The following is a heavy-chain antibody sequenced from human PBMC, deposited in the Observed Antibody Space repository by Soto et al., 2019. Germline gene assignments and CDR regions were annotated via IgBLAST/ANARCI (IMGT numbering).Heavy chain of an antibody. V-gene: IGHV4-39*01. J-gene: IGHJ4*02. CDR1: GGSISSSSYY. CDR3: ARHGMGAARSTGFDY. Sequence: PSETLSLTCTVSGGSISSSSYYWGWIRQPPGKGLEWIGSIYYSGSTYYNPSLKSRVTIPVDTSKNQFSLKLSSVTAADTAVYYCARHGMGAARSTGFDYWGQGTLVTSPQ. D-gene: IGHD2-2*01. CDR2: IYYSGST.